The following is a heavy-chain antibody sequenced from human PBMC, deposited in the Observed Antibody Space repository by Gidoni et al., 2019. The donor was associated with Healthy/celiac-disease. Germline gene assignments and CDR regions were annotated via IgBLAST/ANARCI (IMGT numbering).Heavy chain of an antibody. V-gene: IGHV4-34*01. J-gene: IGHJ3*02. CDR1: GGSFSGYY. Sequence: QVQLQQWGAGLLKPSETLSLTCAVYGGSFSGYYWSWIRQPPGKGLEWIGEINHSGSTNYNPSLKSRVTISVDTSKNQFSLKLSSVTAADTAVYYCARGSESIAAAGVTAFDIWGQGTMVTVSS. CDR3: ARGSESIAAAGVTAFDI. D-gene: IGHD6-13*01. CDR2: INHSGST.